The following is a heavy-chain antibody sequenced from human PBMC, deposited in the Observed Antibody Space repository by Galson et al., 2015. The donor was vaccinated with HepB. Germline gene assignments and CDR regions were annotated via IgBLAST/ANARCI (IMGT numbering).Heavy chain of an antibody. V-gene: IGHV3-9*01. Sequence: SLRLSCAASGFTFDDYSMHWVRQASGKGLEWVSGISWNGDIKGYADSVKGRFTISIDNAKNSLYLQMNSLRPEDTALYYCAKDAGFYGSGTYHANFDSWGRGTLVTVSS. CDR2: ISWNGDIK. CDR3: AKDAGFYGSGTYHANFDS. J-gene: IGHJ4*02. D-gene: IGHD3-10*01. CDR1: GFTFDDYS.